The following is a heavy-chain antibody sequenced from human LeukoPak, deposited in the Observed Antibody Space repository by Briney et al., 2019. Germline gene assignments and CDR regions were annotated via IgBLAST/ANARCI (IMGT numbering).Heavy chain of an antibody. CDR2: IYNSGST. J-gene: IGHJ5*02. CDR1: GYSISSGYF. Sequence: SETLSLTCTVSGYSISSGYFWGWIRQPPGKGLEWIGTIYNSGSTYYNASLESRVTISVDTSKNQFSLKLSSVTAADTAVYYCARAYSSSWYSNWFDPWGQGTLVTVSS. CDR3: ARAYSSSWYSNWFDP. D-gene: IGHD6-13*01. V-gene: IGHV4-38-2*02.